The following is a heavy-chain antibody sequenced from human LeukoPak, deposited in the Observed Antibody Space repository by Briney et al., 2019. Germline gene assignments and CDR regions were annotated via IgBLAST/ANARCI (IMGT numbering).Heavy chain of an antibody. CDR3: ARRAGAYSHPYDY. J-gene: IGHJ4*02. Sequence: GGSLRLSCAASGFTFSSYNMNWVRQAPGKGLEWVSSISSSSSYIYYADSVRGRFTISRDNAKNSLYLQMSSLRAEDTAVYYCARRAGAYSHPYDYWGQGTLVTVSS. V-gene: IGHV3-21*01. D-gene: IGHD4/OR15-4a*01. CDR2: ISSSSSYI. CDR1: GFTFSSYN.